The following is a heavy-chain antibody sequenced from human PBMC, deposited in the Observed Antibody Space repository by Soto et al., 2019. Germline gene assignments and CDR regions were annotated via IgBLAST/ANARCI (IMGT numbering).Heavy chain of an antibody. CDR3: ARTIPSYKAYCGGDCYSGFDY. J-gene: IGHJ4*02. V-gene: IGHV4-31*03. CDR2: IYYSGST. Sequence: SETLSLTCTVSGGSISSGGYYWSWIRQHPGKGLEWIGYIYYSGSTYYNPSLKSRVTISVDTSKNQFSLKLSSVTAADTAVYYCARTIPSYKAYCGGDCYSGFDYWGQGTLVTVSS. CDR1: GGSISSGGYY. D-gene: IGHD2-21*02.